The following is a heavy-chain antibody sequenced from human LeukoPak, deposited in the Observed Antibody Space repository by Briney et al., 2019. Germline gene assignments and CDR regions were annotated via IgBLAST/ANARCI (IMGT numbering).Heavy chain of an antibody. J-gene: IGHJ4*02. V-gene: IGHV4-61*05. CDR1: GGSISSSSYY. CDR2: IYYSGST. CDR3: ARADYDFRVPY. Sequence: KPSETLSLTCTVSGGSISSSSYYWGWIRQPPGKGLEWIGYIYYSGSTNYDPSLKSRVTISVDTSKNQFSLKLSSVTAADTAVYYCARADYDFRVPYWGQGTLVTVSS. D-gene: IGHD3-3*01.